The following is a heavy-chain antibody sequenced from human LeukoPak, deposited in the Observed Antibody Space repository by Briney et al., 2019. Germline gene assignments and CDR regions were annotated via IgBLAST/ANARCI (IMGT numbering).Heavy chain of an antibody. Sequence: SETLSLTCTVSDDSISSYYWSWIRQPPGKGLEWIGYIFHSGSTNYSPSLNSRVSISLDTSKNQFSLRLTSVTAADTAVYYCARPYSSGWRGAFDIWGQGTMLTVSS. CDR2: IFHSGST. J-gene: IGHJ3*02. V-gene: IGHV4-59*08. CDR1: DDSISSYY. D-gene: IGHD6-25*01. CDR3: ARPYSSGWRGAFDI.